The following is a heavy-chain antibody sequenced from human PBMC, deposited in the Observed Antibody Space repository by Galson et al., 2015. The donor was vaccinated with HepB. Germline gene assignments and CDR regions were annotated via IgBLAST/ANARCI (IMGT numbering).Heavy chain of an antibody. J-gene: IGHJ4*02. D-gene: IGHD6-19*01. CDR3: ASLRCSSGWYYFEQ. V-gene: IGHV5-10-1*01. CDR1: GYSLSNYW. CDR2: IDPGDSDT. Sequence: QSGAEVKKPGESLRISCKGSGYSLSNYWISWVRQMPGKGLEWMGRIDPGDSDTNYSPSFQGHVTISADKSISTAYLQWSSLKASDTAIYYCASLRCSSGWYYFEQWGQGTLVTVSS.